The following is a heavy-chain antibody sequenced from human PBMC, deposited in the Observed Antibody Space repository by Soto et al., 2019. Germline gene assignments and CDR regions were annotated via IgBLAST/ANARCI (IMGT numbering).Heavy chain of an antibody. CDR1: GFTFNFFG. CDR2: ISYDVSEK. V-gene: IGHV3-30*18. J-gene: IGHJ3*02. Sequence: QEQLVESGGGVVQAGRSLRLSCAASGFTFNFFGMHWVRQAPGKGLEWVAVISYDVSEKYYADSVKGRFTMSRDNSKNMVYLEMSRLRPEDTSVYYCAKERRYSFDAFDIWGPGTMFTVSS. D-gene: IGHD5-12*01. CDR3: AKERRYSFDAFDI.